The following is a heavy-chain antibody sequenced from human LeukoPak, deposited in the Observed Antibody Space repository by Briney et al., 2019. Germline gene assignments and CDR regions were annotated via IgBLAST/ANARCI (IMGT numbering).Heavy chain of an antibody. D-gene: IGHD3-10*01. CDR1: GFTFSSYV. J-gene: IGHJ4*02. V-gene: IGHV3-23*01. CDR3: ANLRGSGSSYFDS. Sequence: GGSLRLSCAASGFTFSSYVMSWVRQAPGKGLEWVSTISASGVGTYYADSVKGRFTVSRDNSKNTLYLQMNSLRAEDTAVYFCANLRGSGSSYFDSWGQGTLVTVSS. CDR2: ISASGVGT.